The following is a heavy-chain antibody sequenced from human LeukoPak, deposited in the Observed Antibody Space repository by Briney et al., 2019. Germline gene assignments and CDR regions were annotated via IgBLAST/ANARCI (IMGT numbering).Heavy chain of an antibody. J-gene: IGHJ2*01. CDR3: AKDRIAVATASIWYFDL. Sequence: QTGGSLRLSCAASGFTFSSYAMSWARQAPGKGLEWVSAISGSGGSTYYADSVKGRFTISRDNSKNTLYLQMNSLRAEDTAVYYCAKDRIAVATASIWYFDLWGRGTLVTVSS. D-gene: IGHD6-19*01. CDR1: GFTFSSYA. CDR2: ISGSGGST. V-gene: IGHV3-23*01.